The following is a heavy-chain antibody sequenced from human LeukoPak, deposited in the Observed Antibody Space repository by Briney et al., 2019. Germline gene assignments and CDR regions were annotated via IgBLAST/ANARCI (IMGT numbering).Heavy chain of an antibody. CDR3: VRHVKVREGYFDY. D-gene: IGHD3-10*01. CDR2: MYYNDNT. J-gene: IGHJ4*02. Sequence: PSETLSLTCTVSGSISSYHWSWIRQPPGKGLEWIAYMYYNDNTKYNPSLQSRITISVDTSKNQFSLKLSSVTAADTAVYYCVRHVKVREGYFDYWGQGTLVTVSS. CDR1: GSISSYH. V-gene: IGHV4-59*08.